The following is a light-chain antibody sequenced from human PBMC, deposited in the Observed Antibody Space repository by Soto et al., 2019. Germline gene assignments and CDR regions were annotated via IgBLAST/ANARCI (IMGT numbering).Light chain of an antibody. J-gene: IGLJ2*01. CDR2: DVR. Sequence: QSALTQPPSVSGSPGQSVTISCSGTSSDIGGYSFVSWYQQHPGNTPKLIIYDVRNRPSGVPDRFSGSKSGNTASLPISGLQAEEEADYYCCSYAGTYSVIFGGGTKLTVL. CDR3: CSYAGTYSVI. CDR1: SSDIGGYSF. V-gene: IGLV2-11*01.